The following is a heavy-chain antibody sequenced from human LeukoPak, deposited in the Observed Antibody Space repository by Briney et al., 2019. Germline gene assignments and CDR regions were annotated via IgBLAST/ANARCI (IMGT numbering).Heavy chain of an antibody. CDR3: ARRGGCSSTSCYTGYYYYGMDV. J-gene: IGHJ6*02. CDR1: GYTFTSYD. Sequence: SVKVSCKASGYTFTSYDINWVRQATGQGLEWMGWMNPNSGNTGYAQKFQGRVTMTRNTSISTAYMELSSLRSEDTAVYYCARRGGCSSTSCYTGYYYYGMDVWGQGTTVTVSS. D-gene: IGHD2-2*02. CDR2: MNPNSGNT. V-gene: IGHV1-8*01.